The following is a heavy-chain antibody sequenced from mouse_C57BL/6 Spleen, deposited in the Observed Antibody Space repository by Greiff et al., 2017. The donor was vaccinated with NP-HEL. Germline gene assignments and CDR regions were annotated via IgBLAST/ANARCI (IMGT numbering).Heavy chain of an antibody. J-gene: IGHJ4*01. Sequence: EVMLVESGGGLVQPGGSLKLSCAASGFTFSDYYMYWVRQTPEQRLEWVAYISNGGGSTYYPDTVKGRFTISRDNAKNTLYLQMSRLKSEDTAMYYCARQGDYDVGYAMDYWGQGTSVTVSS. V-gene: IGHV5-12*01. CDR1: GFTFSDYY. CDR3: ARQGDYDVGYAMDY. D-gene: IGHD2-4*01. CDR2: ISNGGGST.